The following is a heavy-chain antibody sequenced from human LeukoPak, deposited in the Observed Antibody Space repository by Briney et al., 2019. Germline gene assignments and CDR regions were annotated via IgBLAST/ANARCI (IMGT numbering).Heavy chain of an antibody. CDR2: ISYDGSNK. V-gene: IGHV3-30*18. D-gene: IGHD6-13*01. J-gene: IGHJ4*02. CDR3: AKDTSGRFSSSWRYYFDY. CDR1: GFTFSRYW. Sequence: GGSLRLSCAGSGFTFSRYWMSWVRQAPGKGLEWVAVISYDGSNKYYADSVKGRFTISRDNSKNTLYLQMNSLRAEDTAVYYCAKDTSGRFSSSWRYYFDYWGQGTLVTVSS.